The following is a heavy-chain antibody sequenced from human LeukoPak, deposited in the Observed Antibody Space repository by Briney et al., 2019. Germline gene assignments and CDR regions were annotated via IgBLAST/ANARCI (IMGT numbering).Heavy chain of an antibody. V-gene: IGHV3-30*04. CDR3: AREDYYDSSGYDY. D-gene: IGHD3-22*01. Sequence: GGSLRLSCAASGFTFSSYAMHWVRQAPGKGLEWVAVISFDGSNKYYADFVKGRFTISRDNSKNTLYLQMNSLRAEDTAVYYCAREDYYDSSGYDYWGQGTLVTVSS. CDR2: ISFDGSNK. J-gene: IGHJ4*02. CDR1: GFTFSSYA.